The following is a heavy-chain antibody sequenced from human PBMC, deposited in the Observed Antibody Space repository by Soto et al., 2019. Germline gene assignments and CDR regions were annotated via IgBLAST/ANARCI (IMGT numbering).Heavy chain of an antibody. D-gene: IGHD1-7*01. V-gene: IGHV4-30-4*01. CDR2: IFYSGDP. Sequence: VQLQGSGPGLVKPSQTLSLTCTVSGASVNTGDHYWSYIRQPPGKGLEWLGYIFYSGDPYYNPSLKSRATISLNKSRNQFSLTLTSVTDADTAVYYCVGTGTTDDFWGQGTLVTVSS. CDR3: VGTGTTDDF. J-gene: IGHJ1*01. CDR1: GASVNTGDHY.